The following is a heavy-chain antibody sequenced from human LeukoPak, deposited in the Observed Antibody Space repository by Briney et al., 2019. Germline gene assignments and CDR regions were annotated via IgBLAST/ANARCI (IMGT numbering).Heavy chain of an antibody. CDR2: VIGSGGST. CDR1: GFTFSSYA. Sequence: GGSLRLSCAASGFTFSSYAVSWVRQAPGKGLEWVSTVIGSGGSTYYADSVKGRFTISRDNSKNTLFLQMNSLRAEDTAVYYCARPHDYWGQGTLVTVSS. V-gene: IGHV3-23*01. J-gene: IGHJ4*02. CDR3: ARPHDY.